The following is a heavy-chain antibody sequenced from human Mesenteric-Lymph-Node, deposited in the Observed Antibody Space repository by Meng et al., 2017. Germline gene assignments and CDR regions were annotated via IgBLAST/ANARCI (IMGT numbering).Heavy chain of an antibody. CDR2: ISPTGGSI. Sequence: PLELGGGLVMPRGSLGLSCAPSGFTFSVYYMPGIRQPPGQGLEWVASISPTGGSIDYADSVKGRLSISRDNAKNSLSLQMNSLRVEDTAIYYCARDHGFLNWFDPWGQGTLVTVSS. CDR1: GFTFSVYY. J-gene: IGHJ5*02. V-gene: IGHV3-11*04. CDR3: ARDHGFLNWFDP. D-gene: IGHD2/OR15-2a*01.